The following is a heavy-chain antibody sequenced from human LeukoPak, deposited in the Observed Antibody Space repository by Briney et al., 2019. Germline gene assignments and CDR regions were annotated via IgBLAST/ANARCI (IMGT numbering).Heavy chain of an antibody. D-gene: IGHD6-19*01. CDR3: ARESESSGWYDY. J-gene: IGHJ4*02. V-gene: IGHV3-43*02. CDR2: ISGDGGST. Sequence: GGSLRLSCAASGFTFDDYAIHWVRQAPGNGLEWVSLISGDGGSTFYADSVKGRFTISRDNSKNSLYLQMNSLRSDDTALYYCARESESSGWYDYWGQGTLVTVSS. CDR1: GFTFDDYA.